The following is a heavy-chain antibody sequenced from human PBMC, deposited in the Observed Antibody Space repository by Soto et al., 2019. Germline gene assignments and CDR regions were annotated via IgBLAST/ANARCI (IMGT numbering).Heavy chain of an antibody. CDR3: ARDTIAAAGFDY. V-gene: IGHV3-33*01. CDR2: IWYDGSNK. Sequence: PGESLRLSCTASGFTVSSYGMHWVRQAPCKGLEWEAVIWYDGSNKYYADSVKGRFTISSDNSKNTLYLQMNSLRAEETVVFYCARDTIAAAGFDYWGQGTLVTVSS. J-gene: IGHJ4*02. D-gene: IGHD6-13*01. CDR1: GFTVSSYG.